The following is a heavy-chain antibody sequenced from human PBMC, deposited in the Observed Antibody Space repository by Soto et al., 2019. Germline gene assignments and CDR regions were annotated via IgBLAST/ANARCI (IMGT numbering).Heavy chain of an antibody. Sequence: QVQLVQSGAEVKKPGASVKDSCKESGYTFTSYYMHWVRQAPGQGLEWMGIINPSGGSTSYAQKFQGRVTMTRDTSTSTVYMELSSLRSEDTAVYYCARGDSTATVTYYYFDYWGQGTLVTVSS. CDR2: INPSGGST. D-gene: IGHD4-17*01. CDR1: GYTFTSYY. V-gene: IGHV1-46*03. CDR3: ARGDSTATVTYYYFDY. J-gene: IGHJ4*02.